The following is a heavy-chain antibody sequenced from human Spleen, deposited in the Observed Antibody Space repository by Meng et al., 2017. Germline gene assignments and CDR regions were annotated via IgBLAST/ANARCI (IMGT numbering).Heavy chain of an antibody. CDR3: VGGVGGIAASVQFGL. Sequence: GESLKISCAASGFTFSSYAMSWVRQAPGKGLEWVSYISSSGSTIYYADSVKGRFTISRDNSRNTLYLQMNTLRDEDSAVYYCVGGVGGIAASVQFGLWGQGTLVTVSS. J-gene: IGHJ4*02. CDR1: GFTFSSYA. V-gene: IGHV3-48*02. D-gene: IGHD6-13*01. CDR2: ISSSGSTI.